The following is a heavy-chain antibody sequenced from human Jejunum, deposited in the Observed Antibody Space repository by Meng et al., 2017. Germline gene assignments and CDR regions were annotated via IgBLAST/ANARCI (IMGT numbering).Heavy chain of an antibody. CDR3: AHRLAYSSNYNVGWFDP. CDR1: GFSLTTGGVG. J-gene: IGHJ5*02. V-gene: IGHV2-5*02. CDR2: IYWDDDK. Sequence: IHFKEPAPTLVKPTQTLPLTCTFSGFSLTTGGVGVGWIRQPPGKALEWLALIYWDDDKRYNPSLKNRLTVTKDTSKNQVVLTMTNMDLVDTATYYCAHRLAYSSNYNVGWFDPWGQGTLVTVSS. D-gene: IGHD6-13*01.